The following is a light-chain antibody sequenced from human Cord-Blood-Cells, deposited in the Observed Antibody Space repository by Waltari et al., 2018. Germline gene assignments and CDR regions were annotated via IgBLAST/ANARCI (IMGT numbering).Light chain of an antibody. CDR3: SSYAGSNNWV. V-gene: IGLV2-8*01. CDR2: DDS. J-gene: IGLJ3*02. CDR1: SNYVGCYNY. Sequence: QSALTQPPSASSSPGHSVTISCTGPSNYVGCYNYASWYQQHPGKAPKLMMYDDSKRPTGVSDSFSGSKSGNTASLTVSGLQAEDEADYYSSSYAGSNNWVFGGGTKLTVL.